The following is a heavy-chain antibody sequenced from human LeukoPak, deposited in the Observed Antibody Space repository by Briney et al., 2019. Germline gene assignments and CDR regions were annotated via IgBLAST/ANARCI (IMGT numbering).Heavy chain of an antibody. CDR1: GFTVSSNY. CDR3: TRDNPYYYDSSGQFDY. J-gene: IGHJ4*01. V-gene: IGHV3-66*01. D-gene: IGHD3-22*01. Sequence: PGGSLRFSCAASGFTVSSNYMSWVRQAPGKVLERVSVIHSGGSTYYADSVKCRFTISRDNSKNTLYLQMNSLRAEYPALYYCTRDNPYYYDSSGQFDYRGHGTLGSVSS. CDR2: IHSGGST.